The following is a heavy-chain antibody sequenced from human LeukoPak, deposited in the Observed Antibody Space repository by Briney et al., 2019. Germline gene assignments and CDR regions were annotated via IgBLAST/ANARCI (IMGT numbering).Heavy chain of an antibody. CDR3: ARGPHRRTYDRDNWFDP. CDR2: INPNSGGT. CDR1: GCTFTGYY. V-gene: IGHV1-2*02. Sequence: ASVKVSCKASGCTFTGYYMHWVRQAPGQGLEWMGWINPNSGGTNYAQKFQGRVTMTRDTSISTAYMELSRLRFEDTAVYYCARGPHRRTYDRDNWFDPWGQGTLVTVSS. D-gene: IGHD3-10*02. J-gene: IGHJ5*02.